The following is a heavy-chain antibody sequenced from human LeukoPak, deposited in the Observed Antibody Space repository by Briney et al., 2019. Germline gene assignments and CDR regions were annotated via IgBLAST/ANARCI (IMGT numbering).Heavy chain of an antibody. CDR1: GFTFSSYA. V-gene: IGHV3-23*01. CDR3: ESGYSYGSYFEH. J-gene: IGHJ4*02. D-gene: IGHD5-18*01. Sequence: PGGSLRLSCAASGFTFSSYAMSWVRQAPGKGLECVSSISGSGGSTYDADSVKGRFTISRDNSKNTLYLQMNSLRAGDTAIYYCESGYSYGSYFEHWGQGTLVTVSS. CDR2: ISGSGGST.